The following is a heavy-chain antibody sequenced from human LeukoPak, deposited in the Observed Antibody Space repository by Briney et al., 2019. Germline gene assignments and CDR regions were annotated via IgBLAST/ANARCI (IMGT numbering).Heavy chain of an antibody. J-gene: IGHJ4*02. Sequence: GASVKVSCKASGYTFTSYDINWVRQATGQGLERMGWMNPNSGNTGYAQKFQGRVTMTRSTSISTAYMELSSLRSEDTAVYYCARVPYYDSSGYYYEPFDYWGQGTLVTVSS. D-gene: IGHD3-22*01. CDR1: GYTFTSYD. CDR3: ARVPYYDSSGYYYEPFDY. V-gene: IGHV1-8*01. CDR2: MNPNSGNT.